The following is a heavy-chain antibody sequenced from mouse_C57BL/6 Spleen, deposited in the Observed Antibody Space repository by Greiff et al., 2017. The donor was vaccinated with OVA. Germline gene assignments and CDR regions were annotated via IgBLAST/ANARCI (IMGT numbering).Heavy chain of an antibody. CDR3: ARITTVVGDAMDY. CDR1: GFTFSDYG. Sequence: EVNVVESGGGLVKPGGSLKLSCAASGFTFSDYGMHWVRQAPEKGLEWVAYISSGSSTIYYADTVKGRFTISRDNAKNTLFLQMTSLRSEDTAMYYCARITTVVGDAMDYWGQGTSVTVSS. V-gene: IGHV5-17*01. D-gene: IGHD1-1*01. CDR2: ISSGSSTI. J-gene: IGHJ4*01.